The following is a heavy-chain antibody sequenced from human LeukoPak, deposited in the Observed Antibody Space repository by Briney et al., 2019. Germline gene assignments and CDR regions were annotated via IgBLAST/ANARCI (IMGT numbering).Heavy chain of an antibody. J-gene: IGHJ4*02. D-gene: IGHD3-3*01. V-gene: IGHV3-23*01. CDR2: ISGSGGST. CDR1: GFTFSSYA. Sequence: GGSLRLSCAASGFTFSSYAMSWVRQAPGKGLEWVSAISGSGGSTYYADSVKGRFTISRDNSKNTLYLQMNSLRAEDTAVYYCARANDFWSGYSAYWGQGTLVTVSS. CDR3: ARANDFWSGYSAY.